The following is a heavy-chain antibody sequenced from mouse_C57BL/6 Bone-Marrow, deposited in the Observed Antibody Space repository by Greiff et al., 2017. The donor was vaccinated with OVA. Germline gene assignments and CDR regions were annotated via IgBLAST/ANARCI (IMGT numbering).Heavy chain of an antibody. CDR2: IYPGSGST. CDR3: ARWRYYGSSYYFDY. CDR1: GYTFTSYW. V-gene: IGHV1-55*01. D-gene: IGHD1-1*01. J-gene: IGHJ2*01. Sequence: FQLQQPGAELVKPGASVKMSCKASGYTFTSYWITWVKQRPGQGLEWIGDIYPGSGSTNYNGKFKGKATLTADKSSSTAYMQLSSLTSEDSAVYFCARWRYYGSSYYFDYWGQGTTLTVSS.